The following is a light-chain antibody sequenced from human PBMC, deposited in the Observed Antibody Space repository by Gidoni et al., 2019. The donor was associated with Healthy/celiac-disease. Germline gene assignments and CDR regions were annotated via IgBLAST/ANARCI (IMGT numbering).Light chain of an antibody. CDR3: SSYTSSSTLGV. CDR2: DVS. Sequence: QSALPQPASVAGSPGQSTTISCTGTSRDVGGYNYVSWYQQHPGKAPKLMIYDVSNRPSGVSNRFSGSKSGNTAPLTISGLQAEDEADYYCSSYTSSSTLGVFGGGTKLTVL. CDR1: SRDVGGYNY. J-gene: IGLJ2*01. V-gene: IGLV2-14*01.